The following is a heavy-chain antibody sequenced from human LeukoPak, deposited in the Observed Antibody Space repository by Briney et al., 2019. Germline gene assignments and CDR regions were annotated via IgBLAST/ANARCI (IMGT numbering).Heavy chain of an antibody. Sequence: ASVKVSCKASGYTFTSYGISWVRQAPGQGLEWMGWISAYNGNTNYAQKLQGRVTMTTDTSTSTAYMGLRSLGSDDTAVYYCARGTYCGGDCYSEAFDIWGQGTMVTVSS. CDR1: GYTFTSYG. D-gene: IGHD2-21*02. CDR2: ISAYNGNT. V-gene: IGHV1-18*01. J-gene: IGHJ3*02. CDR3: ARGTYCGGDCYSEAFDI.